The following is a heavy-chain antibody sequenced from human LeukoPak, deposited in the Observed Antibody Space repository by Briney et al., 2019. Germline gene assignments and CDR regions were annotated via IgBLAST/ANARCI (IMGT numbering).Heavy chain of an antibody. J-gene: IGHJ3*02. CDR1: GFTFSSYE. D-gene: IGHD5-24*01. V-gene: IGHV3-48*03. Sequence: PGGSLRLSCAASGFTFSSYEMNWVRQAPGKGLEWVSYISASSSTTNYADSVKGRFTISRDNAKNTLYLQMNSLRAEDTAVYYCASFKGEVATITIAFDIWGQGTMVTVSS. CDR2: ISASSSTT. CDR3: ASFKGEVATITIAFDI.